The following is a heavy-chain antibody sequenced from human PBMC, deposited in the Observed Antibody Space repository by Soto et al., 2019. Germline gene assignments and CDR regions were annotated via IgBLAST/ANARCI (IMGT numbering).Heavy chain of an antibody. CDR1: GFTFSSYG. CDR2: ISYDGSNK. V-gene: IGHV3-30*03. CDR3: ASPFDSYDPYGMDV. D-gene: IGHD3-3*01. Sequence: PGGSLRLSCAASGFTFSSYGMHWVRQAPGKGLEWVAVISYDGSNKYYADSVKGRFTISRDNSKNTLYLQMNSLRAEDTAVYYCASPFDSYDPYGMDVWGQGTTVTVSS. J-gene: IGHJ6*02.